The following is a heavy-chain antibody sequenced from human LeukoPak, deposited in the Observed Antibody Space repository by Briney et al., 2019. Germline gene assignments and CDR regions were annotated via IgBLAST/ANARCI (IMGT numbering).Heavy chain of an antibody. V-gene: IGHV4-59*08. D-gene: IGHD3-22*01. CDR2: IYYSGST. CDR1: GGSISSYY. J-gene: IGHJ3*02. Sequence: SETLSLTCSVSGGSISSYYGSWLRQPPGKGLEWIGYIYYSGSTDYNPSLKSRVTISVDRSTNQFSLRLTSVTAADTAVYYCARHDPFGGITMIVVNAFDIWGQGTMVTVSS. CDR3: ARHDPFGGITMIVVNAFDI.